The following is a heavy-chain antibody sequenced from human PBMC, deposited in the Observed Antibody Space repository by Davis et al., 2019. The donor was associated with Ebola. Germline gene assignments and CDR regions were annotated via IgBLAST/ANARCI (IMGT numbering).Heavy chain of an antibody. CDR2: IYYSGST. CDR1: GGSISSYY. D-gene: IGHD2-2*01. V-gene: IGHV4-59*12. CDR3: ARRTGRRYCSSTSCYDYYYGRDV. J-gene: IGHJ6*02. Sequence: SETLSLTCTVSGGSISSYYWSWIRQPPGKGLAWIGYIYYSGSTNYNPSLKSRVTISVDTSKNQFSLNLSSVTAADTAVYYCARRTGRRYCSSTSCYDYYYGRDVWGQGTTVTVSS.